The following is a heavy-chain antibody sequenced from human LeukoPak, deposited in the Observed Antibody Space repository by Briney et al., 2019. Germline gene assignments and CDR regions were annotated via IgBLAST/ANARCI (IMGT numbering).Heavy chain of an antibody. CDR1: GYTFTGYY. CDR3: ARDCSGGSCYDF. D-gene: IGHD2-15*01. J-gene: IGHJ4*02. V-gene: IGHV1-2*02. Sequence: GASVKVSCKASGYTFTGYYMHWVRQAPGQGLEWMGWINPNSGGTNYAQKFQGRVTMTRDTSISTAYMELSRLRSEDTAVYYCARDCSGGSCYDFWGQGTLVTVSS. CDR2: INPNSGGT.